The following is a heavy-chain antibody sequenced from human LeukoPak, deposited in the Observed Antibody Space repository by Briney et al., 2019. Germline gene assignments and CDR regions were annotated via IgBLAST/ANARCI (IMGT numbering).Heavy chain of an antibody. CDR1: GFTISSYF. V-gene: IGHV3-53*01. J-gene: IGHJ4*02. CDR3: ARDQVTSGGALDY. D-gene: IGHD4-11*01. Sequence: GGSLRLSCAASGFTISSYFVTWVRQAPERGLEWVSVIYTGGITHYSDSVAGRFNISRDISKNSLYLQMNNLIVEDTAVYYCARDQVTSGGALDYWGQGTLVIVSS. CDR2: IYTGGIT.